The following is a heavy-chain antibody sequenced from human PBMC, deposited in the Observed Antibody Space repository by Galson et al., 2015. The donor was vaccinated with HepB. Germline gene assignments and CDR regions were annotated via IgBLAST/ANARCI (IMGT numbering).Heavy chain of an antibody. CDR3: AREGYSYGGDFDY. D-gene: IGHD5-18*01. V-gene: IGHV3-33*01. Sequence: SLRLSCAASGFTFSSYGMHWVRQAPGKGLEWVAVIWYDGSNKYYADSVKGRFTISRDNSKNTLYLQMNSLRAEDTAVYYCAREGYSYGGDFDYWGQGTLVTVSS. CDR2: IWYDGSNK. J-gene: IGHJ4*02. CDR1: GFTFSSYG.